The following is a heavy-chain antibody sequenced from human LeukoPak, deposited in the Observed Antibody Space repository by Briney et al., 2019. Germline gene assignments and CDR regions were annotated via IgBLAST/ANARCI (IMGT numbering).Heavy chain of an antibody. V-gene: IGHV4-31*03. CDR3: ARVLITHSSSWYPLWKNNWFDP. CDR2: IYYSGNT. Sequence: SETLSLTCTVSGGSISSGGYYWSWIRQHPGKGLERIGYIYYSGNTYYNPSLKSRVTISVDTSKNQFSLKLSSVTAADTAVYYCARVLITHSSSWYPLWKNNWFDPWGQGTLVTVSS. D-gene: IGHD6-13*01. J-gene: IGHJ5*02. CDR1: GGSISSGGYY.